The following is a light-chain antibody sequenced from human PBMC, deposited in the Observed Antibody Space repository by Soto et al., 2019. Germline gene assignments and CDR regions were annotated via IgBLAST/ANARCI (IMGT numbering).Light chain of an antibody. CDR1: SSDVGTYNL. CDR3: SSYTSSSTLEV. Sequence: QSVLTQPASVSGSPGQSITISCTGASSDVGTYNLVSWYQHHPGKAPKLMIYEGTKRPSGVSNRFSGSTSGNTASLTISGLQAEDEADYYCSSYTSSSTLEVFGTGTKVTVL. J-gene: IGLJ1*01. V-gene: IGLV2-14*02. CDR2: EGT.